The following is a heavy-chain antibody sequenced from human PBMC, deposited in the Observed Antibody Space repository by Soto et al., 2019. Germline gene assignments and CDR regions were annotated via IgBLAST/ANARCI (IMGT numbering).Heavy chain of an antibody. J-gene: IGHJ4*02. CDR2: IIPIFGTA. V-gene: IGHV1-69*06. Sequence: QGQLVPSGAEVKKPGSSGKVSCKASGGTFRSYAINWVRQAPGPGLEWMGGIIPIFGTANYAQKFQGRVTITADKSTSTAYMELRSLRSEDTAVYYCASGTRSYFDYWGQGTLVTVSS. CDR1: GGTFRSYA. CDR3: ASGTRSYFDY. D-gene: IGHD2-8*01.